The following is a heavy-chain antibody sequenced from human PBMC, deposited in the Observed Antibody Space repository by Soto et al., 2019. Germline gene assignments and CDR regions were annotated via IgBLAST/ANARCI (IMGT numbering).Heavy chain of an antibody. V-gene: IGHV4-39*01. J-gene: IGHJ4*02. CDR2: IKYSGHT. CDR1: GTSISSISYY. Sequence: SETLSLTCTVSGTSISSISYYWGWLRQPPGKGLEWIGSIKYSGHTVYNPSLKSRVTMSVDTSKNQFSLRLSSVTAAETAVYHCARVDIAVVPSTTFDYWGQGTLVTVSS. CDR3: ARVDIAVVPSTTFDY. D-gene: IGHD2-2*01.